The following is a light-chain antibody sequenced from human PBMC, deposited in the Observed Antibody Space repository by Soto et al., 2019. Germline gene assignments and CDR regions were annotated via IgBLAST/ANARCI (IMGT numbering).Light chain of an antibody. CDR3: CSYAGGANVV. Sequence: QSALTQPASVSGSPGQSITISCTGTSSDIGRYNLVSWYQQHPGKAPKLIIYEDIERPSGVSDRFSGSKSGNTASLTISGLQTEDEADYYCCSYAGGANVVFGGGTQLTVL. CDR1: SSDIGRYNL. V-gene: IGLV2-23*01. CDR2: EDI. J-gene: IGLJ2*01.